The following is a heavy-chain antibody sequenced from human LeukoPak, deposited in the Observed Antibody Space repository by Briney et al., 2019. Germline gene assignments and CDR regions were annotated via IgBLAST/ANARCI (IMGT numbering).Heavy chain of an antibody. V-gene: IGHV3-74*01. CDR3: ARSDHYHDNSGYDV. J-gene: IGHJ4*02. CDR2: IDSFGSSN. CDR1: GFTFSSYW. Sequence: QPGGSLRLSCAASGFTFSSYWMHWVRQAPGKGLVWVSRIDSFGSSNNYADSVRGRFTISRDNAKSTLYLQMSSLRADDTAVYYCARSDHYHDNSGYDVWGQGTLVTVSS. D-gene: IGHD3-22*01.